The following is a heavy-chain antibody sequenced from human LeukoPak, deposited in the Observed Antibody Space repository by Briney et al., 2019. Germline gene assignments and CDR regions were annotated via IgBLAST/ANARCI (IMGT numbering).Heavy chain of an antibody. CDR1: GYTFTSYY. D-gene: IGHD5-18*01. J-gene: IGHJ4*02. CDR2: INPSGGST. Sequence: ASVRSSCKASGYTFTSYYMHWVRQAPGQGLEWMGIINPSGGSTSYAQKFQGRVTMTRDTSTSTVYMELGSLRSEDTAVYYCVRGKGYSYDTLYYFDYWGQGTLVTVSS. V-gene: IGHV1-46*01. CDR3: VRGKGYSYDTLYYFDY.